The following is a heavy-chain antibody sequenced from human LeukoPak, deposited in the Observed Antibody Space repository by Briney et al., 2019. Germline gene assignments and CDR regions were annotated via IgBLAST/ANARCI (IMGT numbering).Heavy chain of an antibody. D-gene: IGHD3-16*02. V-gene: IGHV1-18*01. CDR2: VSAYNGNT. CDR3: ARAGPRDPVYDYVWGSYRSYYFDY. CDR1: GYTFTSYG. J-gene: IGHJ4*02. Sequence: ASVKVSCKASGYTFTSYGISWVRQAPGRGLEGMGWVSAYNGNTNYAQKLQGRVTMTTDTSTSTAYMEPRSLRSDDTAVYYCARAGPRDPVYDYVWGSYRSYYFDYWGQGTLVTVSS.